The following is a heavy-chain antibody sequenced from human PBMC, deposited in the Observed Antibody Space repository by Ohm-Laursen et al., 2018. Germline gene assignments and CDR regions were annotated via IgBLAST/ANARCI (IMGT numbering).Heavy chain of an antibody. CDR2: INSDGSST. V-gene: IGHV3-74*01. D-gene: IGHD6-19*01. CDR1: GFTFSSYW. CDR3: ARDPPRIAVAGGY. J-gene: IGHJ4*02. Sequence: SLRLSCTASGFTFSSYWMHWVRQAPGKGLVWVSRINSDGSSTSYADSVKGRFTISRDNAKNTLYLQMNSLRAEDTAVYYCARDPPRIAVAGGYWGQGTLVTVSS.